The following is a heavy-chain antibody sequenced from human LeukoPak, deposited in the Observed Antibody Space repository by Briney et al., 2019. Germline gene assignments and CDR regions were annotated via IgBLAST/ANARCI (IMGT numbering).Heavy chain of an antibody. V-gene: IGHV4-59*01. CDR3: ARHRFGYGLDY. CDR1: GGSISYYY. J-gene: IGHJ4*02. Sequence: SETLSLTCTVSGGSISYYYWGWIRQPPGKGLEWIGYIYYSGNTDYNPSLKSRVTMSVDTSRNQFSLRLTSVTAADTAVYYCARHRFGYGLDYWGQGTLVTVSS. CDR2: IYYSGNT. D-gene: IGHD3-10*01.